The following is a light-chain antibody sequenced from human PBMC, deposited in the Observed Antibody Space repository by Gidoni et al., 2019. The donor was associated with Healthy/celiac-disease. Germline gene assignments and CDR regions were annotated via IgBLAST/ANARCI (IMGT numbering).Light chain of an antibody. CDR1: QSISSY. CDR2: AAS. V-gene: IGKV1-39*01. J-gene: IGKJ1*01. CDR3: QQSYSTLQT. Sequence: DIQMTHSPSSLSASVGDRVTITCRASQSISSYLNWYQQKPGKAPKLLIYAASSLQSGVPSRFSGSGSGTDFTLTISSLQLEDFATYYCQQSYSTLQTFGQGTRVEIK.